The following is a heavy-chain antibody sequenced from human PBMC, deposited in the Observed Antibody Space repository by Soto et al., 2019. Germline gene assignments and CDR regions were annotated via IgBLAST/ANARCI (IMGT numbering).Heavy chain of an antibody. D-gene: IGHD3-3*01. CDR3: ARDYYDFWSGHFDY. Sequence: EVHLVESGGRLVQPGGSLRLSCAASGFTFSDYSMNWVRQAPGRGLEWVSYISSSSFTIHYADSVEGRFAISRDNAKNSLYLHMNSLRAEDTAVYYCARDYYDFWSGHFDYWGQGALVTVSS. CDR2: ISSSSFTI. CDR1: GFTFSDYS. V-gene: IGHV3-48*01. J-gene: IGHJ4*02.